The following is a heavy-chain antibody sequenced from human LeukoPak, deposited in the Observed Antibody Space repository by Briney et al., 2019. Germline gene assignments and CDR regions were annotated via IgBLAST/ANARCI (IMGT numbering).Heavy chain of an antibody. V-gene: IGHV4-39*07. CDR1: GGSISSSSYY. Sequence: SETLSLTCTVSGGSISSSSYYWGWIRQPPGKGLEWIGSIDYTGSTYYNPSLKSRVTISVDTSKNPFSLKLSSVTAADTAVYYCASHSSGYHDGPGYFDYWGQGTLVTVSS. CDR3: ASHSSGYHDGPGYFDY. CDR2: IDYTGST. J-gene: IGHJ4*02. D-gene: IGHD3-22*01.